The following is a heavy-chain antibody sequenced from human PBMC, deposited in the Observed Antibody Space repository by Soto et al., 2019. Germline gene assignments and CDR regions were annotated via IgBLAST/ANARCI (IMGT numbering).Heavy chain of an antibody. J-gene: IGHJ6*02. CDR2: IWYDGSNK. D-gene: IGHD2-21*02. CDR1: GFTFSSYG. CDR3: ARDDSVTAMPLHYYGMDV. V-gene: IGHV3-33*01. Sequence: QVQLVESGGGVVQPGRSLRLSCAASGFTFSSYGMHWVRQAPGKGLEWVAVIWYDGSNKYYADSVKGRFTISRDNSKNTLYLQMNSLRAEDTAVYYCARDDSVTAMPLHYYGMDVWGQGTTVTVSS.